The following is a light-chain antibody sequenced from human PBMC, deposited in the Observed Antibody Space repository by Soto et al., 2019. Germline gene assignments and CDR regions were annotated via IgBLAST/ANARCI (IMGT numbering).Light chain of an antibody. CDR1: TGPVTSGHL. V-gene: IGLV7-43*01. CDR3: LLYPGDAWV. J-gene: IGLJ3*02. Sequence: QAVVTQEPSLTVSPGGTVTLTCASSTGPVTSGHLPSWFQQKPGQEPRTLIYHTMNKHSWTPARFSGSLFGGKSALTVSGVQPEDEADYYCLLYPGDAWVFGGGTKLTVL. CDR2: HTM.